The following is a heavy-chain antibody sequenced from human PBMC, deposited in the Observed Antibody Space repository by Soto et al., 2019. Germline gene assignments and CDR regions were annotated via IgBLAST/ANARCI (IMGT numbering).Heavy chain of an antibody. D-gene: IGHD6-13*01. CDR2: IRGNGGTT. J-gene: IGHJ4*02. V-gene: IGHV3-23*01. CDR1: AFMFANFA. Sequence: EVQLLESGGDLVQPGGSLRLSCADPAFMFANFAMSWVRQATRKGLEWVSAIRGNGGTTHYADSAKGRFPISRVRSKSTLYLQMISLRAEGTAVYYCAIGFGRAAGSALDSWGQGTLVTVSS. CDR3: AIGFGRAAGSALDS.